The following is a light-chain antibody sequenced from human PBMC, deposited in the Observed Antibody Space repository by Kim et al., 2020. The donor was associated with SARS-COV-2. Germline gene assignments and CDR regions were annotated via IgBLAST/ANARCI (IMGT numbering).Light chain of an antibody. J-gene: IGKJ4*01. V-gene: IGKV1-12*01. Sequence: DIQMTQSPSSVSASVGDTVTITCRASQAIAKGLAWYQQRPGNPPKPLIFGASSLQGGAPSRFSGSGSGTEFTLTITSLQPEDFGTYFCQQSNSFPLTFGGGTRLDIK. CDR3: QQSNSFPLT. CDR2: GAS. CDR1: QAIAKG.